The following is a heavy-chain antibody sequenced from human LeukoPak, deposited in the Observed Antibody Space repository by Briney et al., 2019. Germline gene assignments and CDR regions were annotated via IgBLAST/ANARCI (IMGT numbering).Heavy chain of an antibody. Sequence: GGSLRLSCTASGFTFSTYTMNWVRQAPGKGLEWVSSISISSYYIYYADSVKGRFTISRDNAKNSLFLQMNSLRAEDTAVYYCGAAYSGSSPFDYWGQGTLVTVSS. CDR1: GFTFSTYT. V-gene: IGHV3-21*01. CDR3: GAAYSGSSPFDY. D-gene: IGHD1-26*01. CDR2: ISISSYYI. J-gene: IGHJ4*02.